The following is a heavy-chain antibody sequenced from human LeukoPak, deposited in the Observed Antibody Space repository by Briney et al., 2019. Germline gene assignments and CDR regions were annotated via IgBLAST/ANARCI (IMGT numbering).Heavy chain of an antibody. CDR2: IYYSGST. CDR1: GFTFSDYN. Sequence: KPGGSLRLSCAASGFTFSDYNMRWIRQPPGKGLEWIGSIYYSGSTYYNPSLKSRVTISVDTSKNQFSLKLSSVTAADTAVYYCARHVLPTMVNPYYFDYWGQGTLVTVSS. D-gene: IGHD3-10*01. CDR3: ARHVLPTMVNPYYFDY. J-gene: IGHJ4*02. V-gene: IGHV4-39*01.